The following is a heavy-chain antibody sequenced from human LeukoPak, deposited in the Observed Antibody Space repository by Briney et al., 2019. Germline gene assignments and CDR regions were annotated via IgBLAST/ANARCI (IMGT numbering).Heavy chain of an antibody. Sequence: PGGSLRLSCAASGFTFDDYAMHWVRQAPGKGLEWVSGISWNSDSIGYADSVKGRFTISRDNAKNSLYLQMNSLRAEDTALYYCAKDSYGDYSYYFDYWGQGTLVTVSS. CDR3: AKDSYGDYSYYFDY. J-gene: IGHJ4*02. V-gene: IGHV3-9*01. D-gene: IGHD4-17*01. CDR1: GFTFDDYA. CDR2: ISWNSDSI.